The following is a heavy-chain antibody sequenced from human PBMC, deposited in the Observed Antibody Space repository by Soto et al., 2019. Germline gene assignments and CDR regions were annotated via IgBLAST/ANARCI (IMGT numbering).Heavy chain of an antibody. J-gene: IGHJ4*01. D-gene: IGHD1-26*01. CDR3: ARDRAGATYFDY. CDR1: GFTFSRYS. V-gene: IGHV3-48*02. CDR2: ISSSSANI. Sequence: GGSLRLSCAASGFTFSRYSMKWVREAPGRGLEWVAYISSSSANIYYADSVRGRFTNSRDNAKNSLYRQMNSLGDEDTAVYYCARDRAGATYFDYWGQGTLVTVSS.